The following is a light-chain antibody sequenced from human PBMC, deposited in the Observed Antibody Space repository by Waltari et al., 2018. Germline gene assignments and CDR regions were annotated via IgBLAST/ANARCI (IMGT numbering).Light chain of an antibody. J-gene: IGKJ3*01. CDR2: LGS. CDR3: MQALQTPFT. V-gene: IGKV2-28*01. Sequence: DIVMTQSPLSLPVTPGEPASISCRSSQSLLHSNGHNYLEWYLQKQGQSPQLLIYLGSNRASGVPDRFSGSGSGTDFTLKISRVEAEDVGVYYCMQALQTPFTFGPGTKVDIK. CDR1: QSLLHSNGHNY.